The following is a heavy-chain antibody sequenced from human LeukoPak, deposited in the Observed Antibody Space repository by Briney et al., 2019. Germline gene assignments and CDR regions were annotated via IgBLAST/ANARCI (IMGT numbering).Heavy chain of an antibody. CDR3: ARHPLYNNWNHFDY. V-gene: IGHV5-51*01. CDR2: IYPGDSDT. J-gene: IGHJ4*02. CDR1: GYTFTSYW. D-gene: IGHD1-20*01. Sequence: KGGESLKISCKGSGYTFTSYWIGWVRQMPGKGLEWMGIIYPGDSDTRYSPSFQGQVTISADKSISTAYLQWSSLKASDTAMYYCARHPLYNNWNHFDYWGQGTLVTVSS.